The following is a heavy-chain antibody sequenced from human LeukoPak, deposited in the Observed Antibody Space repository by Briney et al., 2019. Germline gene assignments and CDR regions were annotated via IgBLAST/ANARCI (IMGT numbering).Heavy chain of an antibody. CDR1: GGSISSYY. CDR3: ARGRHLTMVRGVHYFDY. CDR2: IYYSGST. D-gene: IGHD3-10*01. J-gene: IGHJ4*02. V-gene: IGHV4-59*01. Sequence: SETLSLTCTVSGGSISSYYWSRIRQPPGKGLEWIGYIYYSGSTNDNPSLNSRVTISVDTSKNQFSLKLSSVTAADTAVYYCARGRHLTMVRGVHYFDYWGQGTLVTVSS.